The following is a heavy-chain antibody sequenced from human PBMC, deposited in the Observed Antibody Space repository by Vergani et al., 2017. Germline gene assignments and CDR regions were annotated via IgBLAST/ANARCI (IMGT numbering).Heavy chain of an antibody. V-gene: IGHV3-30-3*01. Sequence: QVQLVESGGGVVQPGGSLRLSCAASGFTFSSYAMHWVRQAPGKGLEWVAVISYDGSNKYYADSVKGRFTISRDNSKNTLYLQMNSLRAEDTAVYYCARDQLEWGLWFGPFDYWGQGTLVTVSS. D-gene: IGHD3-10*01. CDR3: ARDQLEWGLWFGPFDY. J-gene: IGHJ4*02. CDR1: GFTFSSYA. CDR2: ISYDGSNK.